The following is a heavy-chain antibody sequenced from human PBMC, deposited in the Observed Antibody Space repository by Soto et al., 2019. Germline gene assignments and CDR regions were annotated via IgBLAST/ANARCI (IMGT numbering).Heavy chain of an antibody. CDR2: IYYGGST. D-gene: IGHD3-3*02. CDR1: GGSLSSMSYY. Sequence: SETLSLTCTVSGGSLSSMSYYWGWVRQPPGKGLEWIASIYYGGSTYYNPPLKSRVTISIDTSKNQFSLKLTSVTAADTAVYYCASPKIAFYNWFDPWGQGTLVTVSS. CDR3: ASPKIAFYNWFDP. V-gene: IGHV4-39*01. J-gene: IGHJ5*02.